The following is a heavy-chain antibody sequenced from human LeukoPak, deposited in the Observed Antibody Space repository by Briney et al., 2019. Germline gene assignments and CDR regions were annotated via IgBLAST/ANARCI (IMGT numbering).Heavy chain of an antibody. CDR1: GGSFSGCY. Sequence: SETLSLTCAVYGGSFSGCYWSWIRQPPGKGLEWIGEINHSGSTNYNPSLKSRVTISVDTSKNQFSLKLSSVTAADTAVYYCARVKPRGSYDYWGQGTLVTVSS. D-gene: IGHD5-18*01. J-gene: IGHJ4*02. CDR3: ARVKPRGSYDY. V-gene: IGHV4-34*01. CDR2: INHSGST.